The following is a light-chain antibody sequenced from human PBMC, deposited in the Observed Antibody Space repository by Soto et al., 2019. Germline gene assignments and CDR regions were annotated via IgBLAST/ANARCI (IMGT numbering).Light chain of an antibody. V-gene: IGLV2-14*01. Sequence: QSALTQPASVSGSPGQSITISCTGTSSDIGAYNYVSWYQQHPGKAPKLIIYEVNNRPSGVSNRFSGSKSGNTASLTISGLQAEDEGDYYCTSYTNTNTPYVFGDVFGSGTKVTVL. CDR1: SSDIGAYNY. CDR2: EVN. J-gene: IGLJ1*01. CDR3: TSYTNTNTPYVFGDV.